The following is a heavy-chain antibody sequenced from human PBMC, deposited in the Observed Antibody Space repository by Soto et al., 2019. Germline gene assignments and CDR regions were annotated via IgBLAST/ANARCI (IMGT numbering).Heavy chain of an antibody. CDR3: ARRDTSGFLRYFDN. J-gene: IGHJ4*02. D-gene: IGHD3-3*01. Sequence: SVKVSCKSSGGTFSSFINYPINWVRQAPGQGLEWMGGIVPNVGTVNYAQKFRGKVTITADKSTGTAYMELSSLRSEDTALYYCARRDTSGFLRYFDNRGQGTQVTVSS. V-gene: IGHV1-69*06. CDR1: GGTFSSFINYP. CDR2: IVPNVGTV.